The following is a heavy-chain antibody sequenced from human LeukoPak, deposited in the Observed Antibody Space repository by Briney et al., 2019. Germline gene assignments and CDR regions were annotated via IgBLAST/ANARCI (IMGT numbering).Heavy chain of an antibody. Sequence: GGSLRISCTVSGFTVSSNSMSWVRQAPGKGLEWVSSISSSSSYIYYADPVKGRFTISRDNAKNSLYLQMNSLRAEDTAVYYCARSISSGWYADYWGQGTLVTVSS. V-gene: IGHV3-21*01. CDR2: ISSSSSYI. CDR1: GFTVSSNS. CDR3: ARSISSGWYADY. J-gene: IGHJ4*02. D-gene: IGHD6-19*01.